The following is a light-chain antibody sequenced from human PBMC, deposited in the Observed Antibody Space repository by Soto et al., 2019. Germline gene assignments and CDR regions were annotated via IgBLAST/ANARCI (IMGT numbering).Light chain of an antibody. CDR1: SSNIGARYD. Sequence: QSVLTQPPSVSGAPGQRVTISCTGSSSNIGARYDVHWYQHLPGTAPKLLIYGDNNRPSGVPDRFSGSKSGTSASLAITGLQAEDEADYYCQSYDSSLDVVFGGGTKVTVL. J-gene: IGLJ2*01. V-gene: IGLV1-40*01. CDR2: GDN. CDR3: QSYDSSLDVV.